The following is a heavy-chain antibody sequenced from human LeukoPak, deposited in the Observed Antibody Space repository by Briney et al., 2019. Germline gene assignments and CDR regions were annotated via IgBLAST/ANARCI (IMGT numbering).Heavy chain of an antibody. CDR3: ARQPIVVYYFDY. Sequence: PSETLSLTCAVYGGSFSGYYWSWIRQPPGKGLEWIGEINHSGSTNYNPSLKSRVTISVDTSKNQFSLKLSPVTAADTAVYYCARQPIVVYYFDYWGQGTLVTVSS. J-gene: IGHJ4*02. V-gene: IGHV4-34*01. D-gene: IGHD1-26*01. CDR1: GGSFSGYY. CDR2: INHSGST.